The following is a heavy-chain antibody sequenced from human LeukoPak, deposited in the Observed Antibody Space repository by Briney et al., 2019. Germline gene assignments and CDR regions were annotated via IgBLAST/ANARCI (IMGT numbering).Heavy chain of an antibody. D-gene: IGHD5-24*01. CDR2: ISGSGGST. Sequence: PGGSLRLSCAASGFTFSSYAMSWVRQAPGKGLEWVSAISGSGGSTYYADSVKGRFTISRDNSKNTLYLQMNSLRAEDTAVYYCAKVTATIKGSYYYYMDVWGKGTMVTVSS. CDR3: AKVTATIKGSYYYYMDV. J-gene: IGHJ6*03. V-gene: IGHV3-23*01. CDR1: GFTFSSYA.